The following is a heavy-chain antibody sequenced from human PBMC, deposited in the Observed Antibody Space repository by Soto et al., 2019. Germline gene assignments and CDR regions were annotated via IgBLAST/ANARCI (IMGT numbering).Heavy chain of an antibody. Sequence: PGRSLRLSCSASAFTLSHFGMRWVRLPPGKGLAWVAGISYVGNDKYSADSVSGRCLISRDISKYTLVLQLSCLTTEYTDFYYYAEFCGPRGALVYDHWGEGTLVTVSS. CDR1: AFTLSHFG. D-gene: IGHD1-26*01. V-gene: IGHV3-30*03. CDR2: ISYVGNDK. CDR3: AEFCGPRGALVYDH. J-gene: IGHJ4*02.